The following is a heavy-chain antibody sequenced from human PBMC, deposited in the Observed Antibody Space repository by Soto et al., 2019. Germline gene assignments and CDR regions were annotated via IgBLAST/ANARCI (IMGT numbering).Heavy chain of an antibody. V-gene: IGHV1-18*04. Sequence: SVKVSCKASGYTFTSYYMHWVRQAPGQGLEWMGWISAYNGNTNYAQKLQGRVTMTTDTSTSTAYMELRSLRSDDTAVYYCARYYDSSGYYATDRTYFDYWGQGTLVTVSS. D-gene: IGHD3-22*01. CDR3: ARYYDSSGYYATDRTYFDY. CDR1: GYTFTSYY. CDR2: ISAYNGNT. J-gene: IGHJ4*02.